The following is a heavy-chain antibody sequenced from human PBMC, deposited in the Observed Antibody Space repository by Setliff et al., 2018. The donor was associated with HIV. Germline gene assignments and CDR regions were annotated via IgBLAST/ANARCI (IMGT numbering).Heavy chain of an antibody. CDR2: INHSGST. CDR3: ARDAGTTL. D-gene: IGHD1-7*01. Sequence: LSLTCTVYGGSFSGYYWSWIRQPPGMGLEWIGEINHSGSTNYNPSLKSRVTISVDTSKNQFSLKLSSVTAADTAVYYCARDAGTTLWGQGTLVTVSS. J-gene: IGHJ4*02. V-gene: IGHV4-34*01. CDR1: GGSFSGYY.